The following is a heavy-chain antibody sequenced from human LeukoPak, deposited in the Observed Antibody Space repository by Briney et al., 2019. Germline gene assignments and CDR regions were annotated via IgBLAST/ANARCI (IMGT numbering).Heavy chain of an antibody. CDR1: GFTFTRYW. CDR2: INSDGSST. CDR3: ARPIGTPYSSSWYVDY. V-gene: IGHV3-74*01. J-gene: IGHJ4*02. D-gene: IGHD6-13*01. Sequence: LSGGSLRLSCAASGFTFTRYWMHWVRQAPGKGLVWVSRINSDGSSTTYADSVKGRFTISRDNAKNTVYLQMNSLRAEDTAVYYCARPIGTPYSSSWYVDYWGQGTLVTVSS.